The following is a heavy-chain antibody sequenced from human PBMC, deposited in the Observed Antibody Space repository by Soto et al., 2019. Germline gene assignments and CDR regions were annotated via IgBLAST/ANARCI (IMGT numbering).Heavy chain of an antibody. J-gene: IGHJ4*02. D-gene: IGHD1-1*01. CDR1: GGYISSSPYY. V-gene: IGHV4-39*01. CDR2: IYYNGNT. CDR3: ARHGPLTNNWNQLNC. Sequence: SETLSVTSTVAGGYISSSPYYWAWIRQPPGKGLQWIGNIYYNGNTFYNPSLRSRVTISIDTSKSQFSLGLSSVTASDTAVYYCARHGPLTNNWNQLNCWGQGTLVTVSS.